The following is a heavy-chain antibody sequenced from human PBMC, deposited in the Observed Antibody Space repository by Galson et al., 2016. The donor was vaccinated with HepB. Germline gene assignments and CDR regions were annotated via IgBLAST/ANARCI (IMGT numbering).Heavy chain of an antibody. V-gene: IGHV1-69*13. D-gene: IGHD2-21*02. Sequence: SVKVSCKASGGNLSRYTVTWVRQAPGQGLEWMGGIIPIFNTPNYARKFQGRVTITADESTSIAYMEVSRLKSEDTAVYYCARDRVVCDRDCSTSGYFDLWGGGTLVTVSS. CDR2: IIPIFNTP. J-gene: IGHJ2*01. CDR1: GGNLSRYT. CDR3: ARDRVVCDRDCSTSGYFDL.